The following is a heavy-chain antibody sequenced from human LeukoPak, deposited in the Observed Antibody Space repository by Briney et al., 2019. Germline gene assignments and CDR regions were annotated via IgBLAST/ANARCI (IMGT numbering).Heavy chain of an antibody. Sequence: PSETLSLTCTVSGGSISSSSYYWGWIRQPPGKGLEWIGSIYYSGSTYYNPSLKSRVTISVDTSKNQFSLKLSSVTAADTAVYYCARHNIAAAGWDERSVSYFNYWGQGTLVTVSS. V-gene: IGHV4-39*01. CDR3: ARHNIAAAGWDERSVSYFNY. CDR1: GGSISSSSYY. J-gene: IGHJ4*02. CDR2: IYYSGST. D-gene: IGHD6-13*01.